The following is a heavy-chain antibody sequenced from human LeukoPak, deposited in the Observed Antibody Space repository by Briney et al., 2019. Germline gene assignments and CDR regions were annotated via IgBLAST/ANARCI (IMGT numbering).Heavy chain of an antibody. CDR2: ISDDGSNK. D-gene: IGHD1-26*01. V-gene: IGHV3-30-3*01. Sequence: GGSLRLSCAASGFTFSSYAMHWVRQAPGKGLEWVAVISDDGSNKYYADSVKGRFTISRDNSKNTLYLQMNSLRAEDTAVYYCARESLRVGAAPLDIWGQGTMVTVSP. CDR3: ARESLRVGAAPLDI. J-gene: IGHJ3*02. CDR1: GFTFSSYA.